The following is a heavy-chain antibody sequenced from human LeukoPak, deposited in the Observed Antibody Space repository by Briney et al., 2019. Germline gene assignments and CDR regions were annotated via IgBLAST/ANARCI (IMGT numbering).Heavy chain of an antibody. CDR2: IRYDGSNK. CDR3: AKDSTIPAATGGVDY. V-gene: IGHV3-30*02. J-gene: IGHJ4*02. CDR1: GFTFSSYG. Sequence: GGSLRLSCAASGFTFSSYGMHWVRQAPGKGLEWVAFIRYDGSNKYYADSVKGRFTISRDNSKNTLYLQMNSLRAEDTAVYYCAKDSTIPAATGGVDYWGQGTLVTVSS. D-gene: IGHD2-2*01.